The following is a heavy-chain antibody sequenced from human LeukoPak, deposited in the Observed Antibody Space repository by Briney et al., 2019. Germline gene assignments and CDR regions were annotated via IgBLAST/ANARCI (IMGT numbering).Heavy chain of an antibody. CDR1: GFTVSSNY. Sequence: GGSRRLSCAVSGFTVSSNYMSWVRQPPGKGLEWVSVIYDGGSTDYAESVKGRFTISRDNSKNTLYLQMNSLRAEDTAVYYCARDWGYCSSTSCHVFDYWGQGTLVTASS. CDR3: ARDWGYCSSTSCHVFDY. CDR2: IYDGGST. V-gene: IGHV3-53*01. D-gene: IGHD2-2*01. J-gene: IGHJ4*02.